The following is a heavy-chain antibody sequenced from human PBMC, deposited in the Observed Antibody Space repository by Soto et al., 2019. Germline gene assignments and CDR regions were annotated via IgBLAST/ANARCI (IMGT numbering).Heavy chain of an antibody. D-gene: IGHD3-22*01. V-gene: IGHV3-66*01. Sequence: GGLRLSCAASGFTVSSNYMSWVRQAPGKGLEWVSVIYSGGSTYYADSVKGRFTISRDNSKNTLYLQMNSLRAEDTAVYYCARSTYYYDSSGYYYFDYWGQGTLVTVSS. CDR3: ARSTYYYDSSGYYYFDY. J-gene: IGHJ4*02. CDR2: IYSGGST. CDR1: GFTVSSNY.